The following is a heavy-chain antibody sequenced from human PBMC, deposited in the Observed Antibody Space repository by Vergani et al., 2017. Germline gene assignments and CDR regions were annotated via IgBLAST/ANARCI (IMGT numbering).Heavy chain of an antibody. CDR1: GGTFSSYA. V-gene: IGHV1-69*18. CDR3: AGWNPDTAMANYY. CDR2: IIPLFGTA. J-gene: IGHJ4*02. Sequence: QVQLVQSGAEVKKPGSSVKVSCKASGGTFSSYAISWVRQAPGQGLEWMGRIIPLFGTANYAQKFQCRVTITADESTSTAYMELSRLRSEDTAVYYCAGWNPDTAMANYYWGQGTLVTVSS. D-gene: IGHD5-18*01.